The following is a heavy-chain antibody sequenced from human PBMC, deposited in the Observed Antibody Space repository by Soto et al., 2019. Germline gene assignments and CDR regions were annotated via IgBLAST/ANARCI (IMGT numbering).Heavy chain of an antibody. CDR1: GYTFTSYA. CDR2: INAGNGNT. V-gene: IGHV1-3*01. J-gene: IGHJ5*02. Sequence: GGSLRLSCAASGYTFTSYAMHWVRQAPGQRLEWMGWINAGNGNTKYSQKFQGRVTITRDTSASTAYMELSSLRSEDTAVYYCARDRIRYSSSWYNWFDPWGQGTLVTVSS. CDR3: ARDRIRYSSSWYNWFDP. D-gene: IGHD6-13*01.